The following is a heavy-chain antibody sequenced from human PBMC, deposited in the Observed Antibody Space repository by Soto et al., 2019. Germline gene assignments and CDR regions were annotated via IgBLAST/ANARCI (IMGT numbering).Heavy chain of an antibody. CDR1: GYTFTNYG. CDR2: ISAYNGNT. Sequence: EASVKVSCKASGYTFTNYGISWVRQEPGQGLEWMGWISAYNGNTNYAQKLQGRVTMTTDTSTSTAYMELRSLRSDDTAVYYCARIPTTIAFDIWGQGTMVTVSS. J-gene: IGHJ3*02. V-gene: IGHV1-18*01. D-gene: IGHD1-1*01. CDR3: ARIPTTIAFDI.